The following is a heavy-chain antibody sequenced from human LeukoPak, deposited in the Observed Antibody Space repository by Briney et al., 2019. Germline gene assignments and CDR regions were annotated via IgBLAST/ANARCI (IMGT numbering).Heavy chain of an antibody. CDR3: ARVPERWLQPRTPFRHVDY. J-gene: IGHJ4*02. Sequence: GGSLRLSCAASGFTFSSYEMNWVRQAPGKGLEWVSYISSSGSTIYYADSVKGRFAISRDNAKNSLYLQMNSLRAEDTAVYYCARVPERWLQPRTPFRHVDYWGQGTLVTVSS. D-gene: IGHD5-24*01. V-gene: IGHV3-48*03. CDR1: GFTFSSYE. CDR2: ISSSGSTI.